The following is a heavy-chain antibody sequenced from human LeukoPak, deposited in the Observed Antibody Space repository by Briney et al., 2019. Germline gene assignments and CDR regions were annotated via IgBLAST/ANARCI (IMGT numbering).Heavy chain of an antibody. CDR2: INTNTGNP. Sequence: ASVKVSCKASGYTFTSNGLGWVRQAPGQGLEWMGWINTNTGNPTYAQGFTGRFVFSLDTSDNTPYLQISSLQAEDTAVYYCASFFCTSALCYYLDYWGQGTLVTVSS. CDR1: GYTFTSNG. J-gene: IGHJ4*02. V-gene: IGHV7-4-1*02. D-gene: IGHD2-8*01. CDR3: ASFFCTSALCYYLDY.